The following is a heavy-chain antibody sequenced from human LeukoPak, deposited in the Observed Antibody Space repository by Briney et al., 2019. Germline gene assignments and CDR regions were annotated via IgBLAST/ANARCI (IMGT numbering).Heavy chain of an antibody. CDR2: ISGSGGST. D-gene: IGHD4-17*01. CDR3: AKGFTVTTFFFDY. V-gene: IGHV3-23*01. CDR1: GFTFSSYG. Sequence: PGGSLRLSCAASGFTFSSYGMSWVRQAPGKGLEWVSAISGSGGSTYYADSVKGRFTISRDNSKNTLYLQMNSLRAEDTAVYYCAKGFTVTTFFFDYWGQGTLVTVSS. J-gene: IGHJ4*02.